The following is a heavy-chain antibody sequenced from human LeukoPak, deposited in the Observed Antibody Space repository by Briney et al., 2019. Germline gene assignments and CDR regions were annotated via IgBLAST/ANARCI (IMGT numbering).Heavy chain of an antibody. J-gene: IGHJ4*02. CDR2: IYYSGST. CDR3: ARLEWGRHY. V-gene: IGHV4-39*07. Sequence: PSETLSLTCTVSGGSISSSSYYWGWIRQPPGKGLEWIGSIYYSGSTYYNPSLKSRVTISVDTSKNQFSLKLSSVTAADTAVYYCARLEWGRHYWGQGTLVTVSS. D-gene: IGHD1-26*01. CDR1: GGSISSSSYY.